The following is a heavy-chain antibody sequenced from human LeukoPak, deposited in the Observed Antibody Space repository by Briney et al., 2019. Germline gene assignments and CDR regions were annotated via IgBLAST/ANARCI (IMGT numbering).Heavy chain of an antibody. CDR1: GGSISSYY. V-gene: IGHV4-59*08. D-gene: IGHD6-19*01. Sequence: PSETLSLTCTASGGSISSYYWSWIRQPPGKGLEWIGYIYYSGSTNYNPSLKSRVTISVDTSKNQFSLKLSSVTAADTAVYYCARLCIAVAGIDNWFDPWGQGTLVTVSS. J-gene: IGHJ5*02. CDR3: ARLCIAVAGIDNWFDP. CDR2: IYYSGST.